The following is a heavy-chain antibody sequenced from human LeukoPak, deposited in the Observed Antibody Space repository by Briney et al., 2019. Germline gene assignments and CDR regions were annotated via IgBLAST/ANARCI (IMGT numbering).Heavy chain of an antibody. CDR3: ARDPIGPYSTSSYGMDV. Sequence: SETLSLTCTVSGGSISSYYWSWIRQPPGKGLEWIGYIYYSGSTNYNPSLKSRVTISVDTSKNQFSLKLSSVTAADTAVYYCARDPIGPYSTSSYGMDVWGQGTTVTVSS. CDR1: GGSISSYY. D-gene: IGHD2-2*01. V-gene: IGHV4-59*12. CDR2: IYYSGST. J-gene: IGHJ6*02.